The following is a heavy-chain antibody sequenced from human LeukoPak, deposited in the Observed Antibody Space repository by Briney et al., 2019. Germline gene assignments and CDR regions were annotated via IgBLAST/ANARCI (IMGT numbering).Heavy chain of an antibody. J-gene: IGHJ4*02. D-gene: IGHD2-2*01. V-gene: IGHV3-30-3*01. Sequence: GGSLRLSCAASGFTFSSYAMHWVRQAPGKGLEWVAVISYDGSNKYYADSVKGRFTISRDNSKNTLYLQMNSLRAEDTAVYYCARSNHYFVVVPAATGYWGQGTLVTVSS. CDR1: GFTFSSYA. CDR3: ARSNHYFVVVPAATGY. CDR2: ISYDGSNK.